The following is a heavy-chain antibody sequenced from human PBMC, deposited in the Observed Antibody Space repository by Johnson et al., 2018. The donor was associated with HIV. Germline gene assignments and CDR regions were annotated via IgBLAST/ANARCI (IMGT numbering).Heavy chain of an antibody. CDR2: ISYDGSNK. J-gene: IGHJ3*02. CDR3: ANFGAGYSSSSVSEDAFDI. Sequence: QVQLVESGGGVVQPGRSLRLSCAASGFTFSTYAMHWVRQAPGEGLEWVAIISYDGSNKYYADSVKGRFTISRDNSKNTLYLQMNSLRAEDTAVYYCANFGAGYSSSSVSEDAFDIWGQGTMVTVSS. D-gene: IGHD6-6*01. CDR1: GFTFSTYA. V-gene: IGHV3-30*04.